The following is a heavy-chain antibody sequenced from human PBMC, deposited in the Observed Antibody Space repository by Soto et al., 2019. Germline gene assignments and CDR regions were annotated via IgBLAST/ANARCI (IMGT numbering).Heavy chain of an antibody. CDR1: GFTFSDYY. CDR2: ISSSSSYT. D-gene: IGHD5-12*01. CDR3: ARARPRGYSGYGLNY. V-gene: IGHV3-11*06. J-gene: IGHJ4*02. Sequence: VQLLESGGGLVQPGGSLRLSCAGSGFTFSDYYMSWIRQAPGKGLEWVSYISSSSSYTNYADSVKGRFTISRDNAKNSLYLQMNSLRAEDTAVYYCARARPRGYSGYGLNYWGQGTLVTVSS.